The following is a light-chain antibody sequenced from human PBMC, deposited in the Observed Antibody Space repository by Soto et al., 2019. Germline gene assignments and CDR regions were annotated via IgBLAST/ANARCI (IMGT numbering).Light chain of an antibody. J-gene: IGKJ4*02. CDR3: QQLQISPPT. V-gene: IGKV1-39*01. CDR1: QKIRTY. CDR2: VAS. Sequence: DIQMTQSPPFLSASVGDRVTITCRASQKIRTYLNWYQQKPGKAPTLLIYVASSLQGGVPSRFSGSGSGTDFTLTISSLHPEDFATYYCQQLQISPPTFGGGTKVDIK.